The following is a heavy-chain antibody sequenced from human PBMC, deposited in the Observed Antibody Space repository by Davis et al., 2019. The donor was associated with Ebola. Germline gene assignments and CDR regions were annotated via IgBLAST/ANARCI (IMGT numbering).Heavy chain of an antibody. D-gene: IGHD3-3*01. V-gene: IGHV1-46*01. Sequence: ASVKVSCKASGYTFTSYYIHWVRQAPGQGLEWMGIINPRGGSTSYAQKFQGRLTMTRDTSTRTVYMDLSSLRSEDTAVYYCARVGGMEGYSYYHYMDVWGKGTTVAVSS. J-gene: IGHJ6*03. CDR1: GYTFTSYY. CDR3: ARVGGMEGYSYYHYMDV. CDR2: INPRGGST.